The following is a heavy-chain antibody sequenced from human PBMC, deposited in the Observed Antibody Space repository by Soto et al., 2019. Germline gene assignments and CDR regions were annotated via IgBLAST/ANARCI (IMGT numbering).Heavy chain of an antibody. Sequence: ASVKVSCKASGYTFTSYGISWVRQAPGQGLEWMGWISAYNGNTNYAQKLQGRVTMTTDTSTSTAYMELRSLRSDDTAVYYCARGRSYYDILTGWGSDYYYGMDVWGQGTKVTVSS. CDR2: ISAYNGNT. D-gene: IGHD3-9*01. J-gene: IGHJ6*02. CDR1: GYTFTSYG. CDR3: ARGRSYYDILTGWGSDYYYGMDV. V-gene: IGHV1-18*01.